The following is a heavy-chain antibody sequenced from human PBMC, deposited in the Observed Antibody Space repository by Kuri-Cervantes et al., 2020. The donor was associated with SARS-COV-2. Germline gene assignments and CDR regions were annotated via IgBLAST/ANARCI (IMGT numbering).Heavy chain of an antibody. D-gene: IGHD1-26*01. CDR3: ASLSGSYYFDY. J-gene: IGHJ4*02. V-gene: IGHV4-34*01. Sequence: SETLSLTCAVYGGSFSGYYWSWIRQPPGKGLEWIGEINHSGSTNYNPSLKSRVTISVDTSKNQFSLKLSSVTAADTAVYYCASLSGSYYFDYWGQGTLVTVSS. CDR2: INHSGST. CDR1: GGSFSGYY.